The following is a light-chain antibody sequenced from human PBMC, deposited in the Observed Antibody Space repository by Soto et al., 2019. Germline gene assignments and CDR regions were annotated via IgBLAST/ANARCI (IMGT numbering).Light chain of an antibody. J-gene: IGKJ1*01. CDR3: QQYNNWPRT. CDR1: QSVNSN. Sequence: EVLMTQSPATLSVSPGERATLSCGASQSVNSNLAWYQQNLGQAPRPLIYGASTRATGIPARLSGSGYGTELTLTISSIQSEDFEVYYCQQYNNWPRTFGQGTKVDIK. V-gene: IGKV3D-15*01. CDR2: GAS.